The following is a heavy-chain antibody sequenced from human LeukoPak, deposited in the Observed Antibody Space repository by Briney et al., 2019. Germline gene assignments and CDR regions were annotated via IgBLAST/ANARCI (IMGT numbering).Heavy chain of an antibody. CDR3: ARSDNDFWSGNPNWADT. J-gene: IGHJ5*02. CDR2: LSHSGNS. V-gene: IGHV4-38-2*02. Sequence: SETLSLTCTVSGYSISSGYFWGWIQQTPGTGLEWIGSLSHSGNSHYNPSLQSRVAISIDTSKKQFSLNLSSVTATDTAVYYCARSDNDFWSGNPNWADTWGQGTLVTVSS. D-gene: IGHD3-3*01. CDR1: GYSISSGYF.